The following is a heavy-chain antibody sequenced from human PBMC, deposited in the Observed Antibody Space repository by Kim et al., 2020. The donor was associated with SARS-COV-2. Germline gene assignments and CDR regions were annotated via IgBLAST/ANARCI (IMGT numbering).Heavy chain of an antibody. J-gene: IGHJ6*02. CDR2: IDPSDSYT. CDR3: ARLPGRFGEILKPYYYYGMDV. V-gene: IGHV5-10-1*01. D-gene: IGHD3-10*01. Sequence: GESLKISCKGSGYSFTSYWISWVRQMPGKGLEWMGRIDPSDSYTNYSPSFQGHVTISADKSISTAYLQWSSLKASDTAMYYCARLPGRFGEILKPYYYYGMDVWGQGTTVTVSS. CDR1: GYSFTSYW.